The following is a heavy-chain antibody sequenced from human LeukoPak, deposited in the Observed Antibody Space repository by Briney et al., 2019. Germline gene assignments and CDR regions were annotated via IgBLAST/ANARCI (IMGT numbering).Heavy chain of an antibody. D-gene: IGHD2-2*01. CDR2: INHSGST. V-gene: IGHV4-34*01. CDR3: ARGRGYCSSTSCYQTAYYFDY. CDR1: GGSFSGYY. J-gene: IGHJ4*02. Sequence: SETLSLTCAVYGGSFSGYYWSWIRQPPGKGLEWIGEINHSGSTNYNPSLKSRVTISVDTSKNQFSLKLSPVTAADTAVYYGARGRGYCSSTSCYQTAYYFDYWGQGTLVTVSS.